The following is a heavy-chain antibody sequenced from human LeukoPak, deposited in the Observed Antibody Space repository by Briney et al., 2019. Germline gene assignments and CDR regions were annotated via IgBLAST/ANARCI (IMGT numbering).Heavy chain of an antibody. J-gene: IGHJ4*02. CDR2: ITSTATHT. CDR3: TKPDCPSTSCYTLDC. Sequence: GGSLRLSCATSGFTFSGHSMSWVRQAPGKGLEWVSSITSTATHTYYADSAKGRFTISRDNSKNTLYLQMNSLRVEDTAVYYCTKPDCPSTSCYTLDCWGQGILVTVSS. D-gene: IGHD2-2*02. V-gene: IGHV3-23*05. CDR1: GFTFSGHS.